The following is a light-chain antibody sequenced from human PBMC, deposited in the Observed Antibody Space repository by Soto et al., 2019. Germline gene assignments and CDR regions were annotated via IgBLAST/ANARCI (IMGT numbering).Light chain of an antibody. CDR1: KLGDKY. J-gene: IGLJ1*01. Sequence: SYELTQPPSVSVSPGQTASITCSGDKLGDKYACWYQQKPGQSPVLVIYQDSKRPSGIPERFSGSNSGNTATLTISGTQAMDEADYYCQAWDSSLGHVFGTGTKLTVL. V-gene: IGLV3-1*01. CDR3: QAWDSSLGHV. CDR2: QDS.